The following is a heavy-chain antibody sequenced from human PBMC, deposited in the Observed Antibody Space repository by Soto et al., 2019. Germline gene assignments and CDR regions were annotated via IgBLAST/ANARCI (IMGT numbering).Heavy chain of an antibody. J-gene: IGHJ6*02. V-gene: IGHV3-33*01. CDR1: GFTFSSYG. CDR2: IWYDGSNK. Sequence: GGSLRLSCAASGFTFSSYGMHWVRQAPGKGLEWVAVIWYDGSNKYYADSVKGRFTIPRDNSKNTLYLQMNSLRAEDTAVYYCARDLCISTSCYPMSHYYGMDVWGQGTTVTVSS. D-gene: IGHD2-2*01. CDR3: ARDLCISTSCYPMSHYYGMDV.